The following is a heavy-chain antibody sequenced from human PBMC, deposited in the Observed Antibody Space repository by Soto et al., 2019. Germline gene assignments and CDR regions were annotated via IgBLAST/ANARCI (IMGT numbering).Heavy chain of an antibody. CDR3: ARGPRAPLDSSGYPFDF. J-gene: IGHJ4*02. CDR2: ISSARSNK. D-gene: IGHD3-22*01. CDR1: GFTFTNYA. V-gene: IGHV3-30-3*01. Sequence: QVQLVESGGGVVQPGRSLRLSCAASGFTFTNYAIHWVRQAPGKGLEWVAVISSARSNKDYADSVKGRFTISRDNSKNTLYLQMNSLRPEDTAVYYCARGPRAPLDSSGYPFDFWGQGTLVTVSS.